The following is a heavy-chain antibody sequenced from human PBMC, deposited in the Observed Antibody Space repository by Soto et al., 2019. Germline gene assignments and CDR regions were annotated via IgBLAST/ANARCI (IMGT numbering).Heavy chain of an antibody. D-gene: IGHD2-21*02. CDR3: ARVLGLGGDWYRGSHCFDP. V-gene: IGHV1-69*13. J-gene: IGHJ5*02. CDR2: IIPIFGTA. CDR1: GGTFSSYA. Sequence: GASVKVSCKASGGTFSSYAISWVRQAPGQGLEWMGGIIPIFGTANYAQKFQGRVTIAADESTSTAYMELSSLRSEDTAVYYCARVLGLGGDWYRGSHCFDPWGKGNLVTVS.